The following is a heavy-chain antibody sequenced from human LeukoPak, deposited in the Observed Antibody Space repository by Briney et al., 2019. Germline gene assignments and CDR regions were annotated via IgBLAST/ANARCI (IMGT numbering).Heavy chain of an antibody. V-gene: IGHV3-21*01. J-gene: IGHJ4*02. CDR2: ISSSSSYI. CDR3: ARDRYLIGIAAAGTLDY. Sequence: PGGSLRLSCAASGFTFSSYSMNWVRQAPGKGLEWVSSISSSSSYIYYADSVEGRFTISRDNAKNSLYLQMNSLRAEDTAVYYCARDRYLIGIAAAGTLDYWGQGTLVTVSS. CDR1: GFTFSSYS. D-gene: IGHD6-13*01.